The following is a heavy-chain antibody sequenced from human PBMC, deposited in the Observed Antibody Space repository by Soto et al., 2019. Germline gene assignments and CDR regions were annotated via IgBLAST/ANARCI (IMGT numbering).Heavy chain of an antibody. CDR2: INHSGST. V-gene: IGHV4-34*01. Sequence: SETLSLTCAVYGGSFSGYYWSWIRQPPGKGLEWIGEINHSGSTNYNPSLKSRVTISVDTSKNQFSLKLSSVTAADTAVYYCARGGDIVVVVAAIPVFDYWGQGTLVTVSS. J-gene: IGHJ4*02. CDR3: ARGGDIVVVVAAIPVFDY. CDR1: GGSFSGYY. D-gene: IGHD2-15*01.